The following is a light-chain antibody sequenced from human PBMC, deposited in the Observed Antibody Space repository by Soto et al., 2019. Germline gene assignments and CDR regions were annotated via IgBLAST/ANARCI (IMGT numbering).Light chain of an antibody. CDR3: HQCLSSRT. Sequence: EIVLTQSPGTLSLSPGERATLSCRASQSVSSSYLAWYQQKPGQAPRLLIYAASSRATGIPDRFSGSGSGTDFTLTISKLEPEDFAVYYCHQCLSSRTFGQGTKVEI. J-gene: IGKJ1*01. V-gene: IGKV3-20*01. CDR1: QSVSSSY. CDR2: AAS.